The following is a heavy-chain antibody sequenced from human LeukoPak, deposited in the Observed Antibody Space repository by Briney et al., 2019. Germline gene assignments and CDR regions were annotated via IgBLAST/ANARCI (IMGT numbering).Heavy chain of an antibody. CDR3: ARMFGAGTVDY. V-gene: IGHV1-8*02. CDR1: GYTFTSYG. Sequence: GASVKVSCKASGYTFTSYGISWVRQAPGQGLEWMGWMNPNSGNTGYAQKFQGRVTMTRDTSISTAYMELSRLRSDDTAVYYCARMFGAGTVDYWGQGTLVTVSS. D-gene: IGHD3-10*02. CDR2: MNPNSGNT. J-gene: IGHJ4*02.